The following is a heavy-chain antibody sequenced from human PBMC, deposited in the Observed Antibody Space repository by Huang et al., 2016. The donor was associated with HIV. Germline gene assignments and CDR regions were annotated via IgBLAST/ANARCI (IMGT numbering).Heavy chain of an antibody. J-gene: IGHJ3*01. CDR3: SRGPSTPATEL. Sequence: QVQLQESGQGLVKPSDTLSLTCIVSGDSVDSSYSYWGWDRPPPGKGLEWMGSIHSNGNTAYNKYLKSRITRSVDTSKNHFSLNLKTGTAADTAVYYCSRGPSTPATELWGQGTMVTVSS. V-gene: IGHV4-39*02. CDR2: IHSNGNT. D-gene: IGHD1-1*01. CDR1: GDSVDSSYSY.